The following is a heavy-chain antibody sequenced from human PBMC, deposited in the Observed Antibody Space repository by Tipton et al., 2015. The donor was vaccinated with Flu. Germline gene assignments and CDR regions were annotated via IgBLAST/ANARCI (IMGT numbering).Heavy chain of an antibody. Sequence: TLSLTCAVYGGSFSGYYWSWIRQPPGKGLEWIGELNHSGSTNYNPSLKSRVTISVDTSKNQSSLKLSSVTAADTAVYYCARVGEPYYYYYYMDVWGKGTTVTVSS. CDR1: GGSFSGYY. D-gene: IGHD1-26*01. CDR2: LNHSGST. J-gene: IGHJ6*03. CDR3: ARVGEPYYYYYYMDV. V-gene: IGHV4-34*01.